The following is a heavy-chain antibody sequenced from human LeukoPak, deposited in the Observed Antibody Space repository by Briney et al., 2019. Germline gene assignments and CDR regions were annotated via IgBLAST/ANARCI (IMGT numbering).Heavy chain of an antibody. CDR2: ISYDGSNK. J-gene: IGHJ4*02. V-gene: IGHV3-30*18. D-gene: IGHD4-17*01. Sequence: PGRSLRLSCAASGFTFSSYGMHWVRQAPGKGLEWVAVISYDGSNKYYADSVKGRFTISRDNSKNTLYLQMNSLRAEDTAVYYCAKGDYGDYGDYFDYWGQGTLVTVSS. CDR1: GFTFSSYG. CDR3: AKGDYGDYGDYFDY.